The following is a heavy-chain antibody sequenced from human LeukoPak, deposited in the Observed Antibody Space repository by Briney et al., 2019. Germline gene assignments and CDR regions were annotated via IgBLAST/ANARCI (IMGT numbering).Heavy chain of an antibody. CDR2: IKQDGSEK. Sequence: GGSLRLSCAASGFTFSSYWMSWVRQAPGKGLEWVANIKQDGSEKYYVDSVKGRFTISRDNAKNSLHLQMNSLRAEDTAVYYCARDVAGYESYYYYYYYMDVWGKGTTVTVSS. V-gene: IGHV3-7*01. D-gene: IGHD5-12*01. CDR3: ARDVAGYESYYYYYYYMDV. CDR1: GFTFSSYW. J-gene: IGHJ6*03.